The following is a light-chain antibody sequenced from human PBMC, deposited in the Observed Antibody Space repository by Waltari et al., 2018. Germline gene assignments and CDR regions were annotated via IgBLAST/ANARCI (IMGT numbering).Light chain of an antibody. CDR1: QSVLSSPKNKHY. Sequence: DIVMTQSPDSMAVSLGERANTTCKSSQSVLSSPKNKHYLGGYQQKPGQPPNLLISCAATREAGVPDRFSGSGSGTDCTLTISSLQAEDGAVYYCQQCYSFPYTFGQGTKLEIK. J-gene: IGKJ2*01. CDR3: QQCYSFPYT. V-gene: IGKV4-1*01. CDR2: CAA.